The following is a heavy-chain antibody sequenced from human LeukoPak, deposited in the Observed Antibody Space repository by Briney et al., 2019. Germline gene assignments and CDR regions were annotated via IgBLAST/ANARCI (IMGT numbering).Heavy chain of an antibody. D-gene: IGHD1-26*01. CDR3: ARPKVGSTTLPIDY. CDR2: MNPNSGNT. CDR1: GYTFTNYD. J-gene: IGHJ4*02. Sequence: GASVKVSCKASGYTFTNYDINWVRQAPGQGLEWMGWMNPNSGNTGYAQKFQGRVTMTRNTSITTAYMELSSLRSEDTAVYYCARPKVGSTTLPIDYWGQGTLVIVSS. V-gene: IGHV1-8*01.